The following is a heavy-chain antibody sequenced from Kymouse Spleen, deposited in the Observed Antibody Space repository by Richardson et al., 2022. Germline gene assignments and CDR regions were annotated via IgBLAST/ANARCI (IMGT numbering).Heavy chain of an antibody. CDR2: IYYSGST. CDR3: ARERGLWFGELEDYYYYGMDV. D-gene: IGHD3-10*01. J-gene: IGHJ6*02. CDR1: GGSISSSSYY. Sequence: QLQLQESGPGLVKPSETLSLTCTVSGGSISSSSYYWGWIRQPPGKGLEWIGSIYYSGSTYYNPSLKSRVTISVDTSKNQFSLKLSSVTAADTAVYYCARERGLWFGELEDYYYYGMDVWGQGTTVTVSS. V-gene: IGHV4-39*01.